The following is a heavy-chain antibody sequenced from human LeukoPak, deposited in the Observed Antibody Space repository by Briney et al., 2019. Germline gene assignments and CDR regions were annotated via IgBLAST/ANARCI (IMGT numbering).Heavy chain of an antibody. J-gene: IGHJ4*02. CDR2: KSVSGHT. D-gene: IGHD5-18*01. CDR1: GGSISNYY. CDR3: ARDLDTAMPSPINYFDY. Sequence: SETLSLTCTVSGGSISNYYWNWIRQPAGKGLEWIGRKSVSGHTNYRSSLESRVTMSVDTSKSQFSLRLNSVTTADTAVYYCARDLDTAMPSPINYFDYWGQGTLVTVSS. V-gene: IGHV4-4*07.